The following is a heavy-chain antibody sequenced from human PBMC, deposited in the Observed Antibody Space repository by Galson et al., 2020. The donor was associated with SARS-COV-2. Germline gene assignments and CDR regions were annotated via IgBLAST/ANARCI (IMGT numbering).Heavy chain of an antibody. V-gene: IGHV4-59*12. CDR1: GVSISSYY. J-gene: IGHJ5*02. D-gene: IGHD3-10*01. CDR3: ARRVLWFGELLYGWFDA. Sequence: SETLSLTCTVSGVSISSYYWSWIRQPPGKGLEWIGYIYYSGSTNYNPSLKSRVTISVDTSKNQFSLKLSSVTAADTPAYYCARRVLWFGELLYGWFDAWGQGTLVTVSS. CDR2: IYYSGST.